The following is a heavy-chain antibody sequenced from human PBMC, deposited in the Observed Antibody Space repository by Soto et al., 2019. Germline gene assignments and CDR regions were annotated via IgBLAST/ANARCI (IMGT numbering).Heavy chain of an antibody. V-gene: IGHV4-38-2*01. J-gene: IGHJ5*02. CDR1: GYSISSGYY. CDR3: ARGGTNWFDP. Sequence: SETLSLTCAVSGYSISSGYYWGWIRQPPGKGLEWIGSIYHSGSTYYNPSLKSRVTISVDTSKNQFSLKLSSVTAADTAVYYCARGGTNWFDPWGQGTLVTVS. CDR2: IYHSGST. D-gene: IGHD1-26*01.